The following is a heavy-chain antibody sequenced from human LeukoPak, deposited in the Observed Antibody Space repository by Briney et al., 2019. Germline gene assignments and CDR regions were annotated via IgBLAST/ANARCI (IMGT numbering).Heavy chain of an antibody. Sequence: GGSLRLSCAASGFIFSSYAMSWVRQAPGKGLEWVSAISGSGGSTYYADSVKGRFTISRDNSKNTLYLQMNSLRAEDTAVYYCAKEGGLTTVTTWILYYGMDVWGQGTTVTVSS. CDR2: ISGSGGST. CDR1: GFIFSSYA. J-gene: IGHJ6*02. V-gene: IGHV3-23*01. CDR3: AKEGGLTTVTTWILYYGMDV. D-gene: IGHD4-17*01.